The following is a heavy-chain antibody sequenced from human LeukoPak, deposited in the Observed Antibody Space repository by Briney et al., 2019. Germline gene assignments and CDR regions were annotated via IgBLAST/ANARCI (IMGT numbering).Heavy chain of an antibody. D-gene: IGHD6-13*01. J-gene: IGHJ4*02. Sequence: SETLSLTCTVSGGSISSYYWSWVRQPPGKGLEWIGYIYYSGSTNYNPSLKSRVTISVDTSKNQFSLKLSSVTAADTAVYYCARGIAAAGNFDYWGQGTLVTVSS. CDR3: ARGIAAAGNFDY. V-gene: IGHV4-59*01. CDR1: GGSISSYY. CDR2: IYYSGST.